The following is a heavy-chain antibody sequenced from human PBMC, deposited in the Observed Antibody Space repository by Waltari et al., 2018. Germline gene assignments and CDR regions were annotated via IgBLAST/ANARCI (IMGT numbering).Heavy chain of an antibody. CDR1: GFTLHNCW. CDR2: IKEDGTEK. J-gene: IGHJ4*02. D-gene: IGHD4-17*01. Sequence: EVQLVESGGGLVQPGGSLRLSCIVSGFTLHNCWMSWVRQAPGKGLEWVANIKEDGTEKHYVDSVKGRFTISRDNAKNSLFLQMNNLRVEDTAVYYCARTYGGGYWGQGTLVTVSS. CDR3: ARTYGGGY. V-gene: IGHV3-7*01.